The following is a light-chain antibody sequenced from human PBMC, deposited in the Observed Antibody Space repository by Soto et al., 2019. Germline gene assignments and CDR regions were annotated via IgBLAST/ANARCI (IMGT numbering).Light chain of an antibody. CDR2: EVN. Sequence: QSALTQPPSASGSPGQSITISCTGTSSDVGGYNYVSWYQQHPGKAPKLIIHEVNKRPSGVPDRFSGSKSGNMASLTVTGLQAEDEADCYCSSYAGSNILVFGEGTKLTVL. V-gene: IGLV2-8*01. CDR1: SSDVGGYNY. CDR3: SSYAGSNILV. J-gene: IGLJ2*01.